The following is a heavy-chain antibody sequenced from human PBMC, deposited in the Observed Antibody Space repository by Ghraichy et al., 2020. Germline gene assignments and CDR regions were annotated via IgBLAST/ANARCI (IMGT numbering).Heavy chain of an antibody. V-gene: IGHV4-61*09. J-gene: IGHJ6*04. Sequence: LSCTVSGGSISSGSYYWSWIRQPAGKGLEWIGHIYSSGSTNYNPSLKSRVTMSVDTSKNQFSLKLSSVTAADTAVYYCAREGGRAVTTVDVWGKGTTVTVSS. CDR2: IYSSGST. CDR1: GGSISSGSYY. D-gene: IGHD4-11*01. CDR3: AREGGRAVTTVDV.